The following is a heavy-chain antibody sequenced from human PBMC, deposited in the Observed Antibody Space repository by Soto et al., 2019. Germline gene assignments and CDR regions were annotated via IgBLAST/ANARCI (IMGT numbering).Heavy chain of an antibody. V-gene: IGHV1-18*01. D-gene: IGHD6-19*01. CDR2: INAGNGST. J-gene: IGHJ6*02. Sequence: ASVKVSCKASGYTFTSYGIIWVRQAPGQRLEWMGWINAGNGSTSYAQKFQGRVTMTRDTSTSTVYMELSSLRTEDTAVYYCARAVGYYYGMDVWGQGTTVTVSS. CDR1: GYTFTSYG. CDR3: ARAVGYYYGMDV.